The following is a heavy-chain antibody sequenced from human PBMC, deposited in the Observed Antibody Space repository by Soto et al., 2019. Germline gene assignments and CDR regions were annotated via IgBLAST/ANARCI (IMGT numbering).Heavy chain of an antibody. D-gene: IGHD1-26*01. V-gene: IGHV3-23*01. CDR3: AKGNGARGWGPKSELDAFDI. Sequence: PGGSLRLSCAASGFTFSSYAMSWVRQAPGKGLEWVSAISGSGGSTYYADSVKGRFTISRDNSKNTLYLQMNSLRAEDTAVYYCAKGNGARGWGPKSELDAFDIWGQGTMVTV. CDR1: GFTFSSYA. CDR2: ISGSGGST. J-gene: IGHJ3*02.